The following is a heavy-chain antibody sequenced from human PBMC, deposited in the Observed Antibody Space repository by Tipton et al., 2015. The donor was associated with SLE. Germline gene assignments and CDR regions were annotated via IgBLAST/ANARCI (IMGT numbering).Heavy chain of an antibody. J-gene: IGHJ4*02. V-gene: IGHV4-31*03. D-gene: IGHD5-12*01. CDR1: GGSISSGGYY. Sequence: TLSLTCTVSGGSISSGGYYWSWIRQHPGKGLEWIGYIYYSGSTHYNPSRKSRVTISVDTAKNQSSLKLSSVPAADAAVYYCARRQWLRPFDYWGQGTLVTVSS. CDR3: ARRQWLRPFDY. CDR2: IYYSGST.